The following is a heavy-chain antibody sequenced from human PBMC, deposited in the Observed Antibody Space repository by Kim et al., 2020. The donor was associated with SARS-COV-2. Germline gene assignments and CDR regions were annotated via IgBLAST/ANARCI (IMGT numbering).Heavy chain of an antibody. D-gene: IGHD5-18*01. CDR1: GGTFSSYA. Sequence: SVKVSCKASGGTFSSYAISWVRQAPGQGLEWMGGIIPIFGTANYAQKFQGRVMITADESTSTAYMELSSLRSEDTAVYYCARDDPKKYTAMVPYYYYGMDVWGQGTTVTVSS. CDR3: ARDDPKKYTAMVPYYYYGMDV. CDR2: IIPIFGTA. J-gene: IGHJ6*02. V-gene: IGHV1-69*13.